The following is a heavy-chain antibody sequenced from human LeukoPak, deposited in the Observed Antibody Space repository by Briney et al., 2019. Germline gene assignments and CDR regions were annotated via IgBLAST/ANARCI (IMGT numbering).Heavy chain of an antibody. V-gene: IGHV4-59*01. Sequence: PSETLSLTCTVSGGSISSYYWSWLRQPPRKGLEWIGYIYYSGSTNYNPSLKSRVTISVDTSKNQFSLKLSSMTPADTAVYYCARVGIFGVVNDAFDIWGQGTMVTVSS. CDR3: ARVGIFGVVNDAFDI. CDR1: GGSISSYY. D-gene: IGHD3-3*01. CDR2: IYYSGST. J-gene: IGHJ3*02.